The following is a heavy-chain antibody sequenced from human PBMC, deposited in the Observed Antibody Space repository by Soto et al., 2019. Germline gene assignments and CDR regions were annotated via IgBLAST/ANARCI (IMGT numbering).Heavy chain of an antibody. D-gene: IGHD3-16*01. J-gene: IGHJ4*02. V-gene: IGHV4-59*01. CDR2: IYYSGST. CDR1: DGYIIDYD. CDR3: ARDHMIFDY. Sequence: SVILALPYSVSDGYIIDYDWSWIRQPRGKGLEWIGYIYYSGSTNYNPSPKSRVTISVDTSKNQFSLKLSSVTAADTAVYYCARDHMIFDYWGQGTLVTVSS.